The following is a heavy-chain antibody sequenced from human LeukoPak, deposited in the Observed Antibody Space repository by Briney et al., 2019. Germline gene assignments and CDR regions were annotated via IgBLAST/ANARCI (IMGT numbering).Heavy chain of an antibody. D-gene: IGHD6-19*01. J-gene: IGHJ6*02. CDR3: GRPTKYWLVRGNGVDV. CDR1: GFTFTSYA. V-gene: IGHV3-23*01. Sequence: PGGSLRLSRAASGFTFTSYAMTWVRQAPGKGLEWVSSIDAGGGDTYHSDSVKGRFTISRDNSMNTLYLQMNSLRADDTAVYYCGRPTKYWLVRGNGVDVWGQGTTVTVSS. CDR2: IDAGGGDT.